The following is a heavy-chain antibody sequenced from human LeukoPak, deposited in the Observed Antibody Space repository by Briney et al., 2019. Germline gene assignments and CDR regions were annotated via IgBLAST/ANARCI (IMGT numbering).Heavy chain of an antibody. V-gene: IGHV3-7*01. CDR2: IKPDGSEK. CDR3: ARERMYSGSGSTYPYYDY. Sequence: GGSLRLSCAASGFTFSTYWMTWVRLSPGKGLEWVANIKPDGSEKYFVDSVKGRFTISRDNAKNALYLEMNSLRAEDTAEYFCARERMYSGSGSTYPYYDYWGQGTLVTVSS. J-gene: IGHJ4*02. D-gene: IGHD3-10*01. CDR1: GFTFSTYW.